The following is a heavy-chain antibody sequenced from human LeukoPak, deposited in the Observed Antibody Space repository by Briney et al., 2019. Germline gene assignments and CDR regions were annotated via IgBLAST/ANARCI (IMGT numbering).Heavy chain of an antibody. V-gene: IGHV3-9*01. CDR3: ARAQGGYYDSSGYYLDY. J-gene: IGHJ4*02. D-gene: IGHD3-22*01. CDR1: GFTFDDYA. CDR2: ISWNSGSI. Sequence: PGGSLRLSCAASGFTFDDYAMHWVRQAPGKGLEWVSGISWNSGSIGYADSVKGRFTISRDNAKNSLYLQMNSLRAEDTALYYCARAQGGYYDSSGYYLDYWGQGTLVTVSS.